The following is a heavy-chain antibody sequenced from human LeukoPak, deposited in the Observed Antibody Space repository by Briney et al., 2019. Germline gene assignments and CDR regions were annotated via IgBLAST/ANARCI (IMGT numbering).Heavy chain of an antibody. V-gene: IGHV1-69*05. CDR1: GGTFSSYA. CDR2: IIPIFGTA. D-gene: IGHD3-10*01. CDR3: ASPADYGSGSYYTY. Sequence: ASVKVSCKASGGTFSSYAISWVRQAPGQGLEWMGRIIPIFGTANYAQKFQGRVTITTDESTSTAYMELSSLRSEDTAVYFCASPADYGSGSYYTYWGQGTLVTVSS. J-gene: IGHJ4*02.